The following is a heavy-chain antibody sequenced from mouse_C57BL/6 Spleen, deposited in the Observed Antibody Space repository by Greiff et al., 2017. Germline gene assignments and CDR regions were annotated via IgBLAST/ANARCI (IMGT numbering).Heavy chain of an antibody. J-gene: IGHJ2*01. CDR3: ARRGSYYYGSSYFDY. D-gene: IGHD1-1*01. Sequence: QVQLQQSGAELVKPGASVKLSCKASGYTFTSYWMQWVKQRPGQGLEWIGEIDPSDSYTNYNQKFKGKATLTVDTSSSTAYMQLSSLTSEDSAVYYCARRGSYYYGSSYFDYWGQGTTLTVSS. CDR1: GYTFTSYW. CDR2: IDPSDSYT. V-gene: IGHV1-50*01.